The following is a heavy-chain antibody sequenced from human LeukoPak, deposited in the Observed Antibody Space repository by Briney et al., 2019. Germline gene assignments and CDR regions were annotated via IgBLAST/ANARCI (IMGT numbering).Heavy chain of an antibody. CDR1: GFTFSSYA. V-gene: IGHV3-21*01. D-gene: IGHD2-2*01. Sequence: GGSLRLFCAASGFTFSSYAMSWVRQAPGKGLEWVSSISSSSSYIYYADSVKGRFTISRDNAKNSLYLQMNSLRAEDTAVYYCARDSNCSSTSCYLQYFQHWGQGTLVTVSS. CDR3: ARDSNCSSTSCYLQYFQH. CDR2: ISSSSSYI. J-gene: IGHJ1*01.